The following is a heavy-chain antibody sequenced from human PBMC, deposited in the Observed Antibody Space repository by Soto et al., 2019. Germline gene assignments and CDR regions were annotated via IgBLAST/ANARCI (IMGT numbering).Heavy chain of an antibody. Sequence: VQSGAEVKKPGASVKVSCQASGYTFSDFYLHWVRQAPGQGLEWMGWINPKNGATNSAQKFQRRVTFTRATTIKTVYMELNGLTSEDTAVYYCAHLSSHYFDRSRYFTHSQVRALWGLGTKVTVS. V-gene: IGHV1-2*02. CDR1: GYTFSDFY. CDR2: INPKNGAT. CDR3: AHLSSHYFDRSRYFTHSQVRAL. J-gene: IGHJ3*01. D-gene: IGHD3-22*01.